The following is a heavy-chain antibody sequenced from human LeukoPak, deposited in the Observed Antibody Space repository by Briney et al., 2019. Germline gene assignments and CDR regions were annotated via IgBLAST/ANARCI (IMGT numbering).Heavy chain of an antibody. Sequence: TGGSLRLSCAASGFTFSSYGMHWVRQAPGKGLEWVAVIWYDGSNKYYADSVKGRFTISRDNSKNTLYLQMNSLRAEDTAVYYCARGLRGWYSYYWGQGTLVTVSS. D-gene: IGHD6-19*01. J-gene: IGHJ4*02. V-gene: IGHV3-33*01. CDR2: IWYDGSNK. CDR3: ARGLRGWYSYY. CDR1: GFTFSSYG.